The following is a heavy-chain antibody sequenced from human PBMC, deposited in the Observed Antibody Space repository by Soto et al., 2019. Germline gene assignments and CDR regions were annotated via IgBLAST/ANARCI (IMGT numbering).Heavy chain of an antibody. CDR1: GFTFTSHS. Sequence: GGSLRLSCAASGFTFTSHSMNWVRQAPGKGLEWVSYISSSSSTIYYANSVKGRFTISRDNAKNTLYLQMNSLRAEDTALYYCAKSDLFAYSSSWTDYWGQGTLVTVSS. CDR3: AKSDLFAYSSSWTDY. CDR2: ISSSSSTI. J-gene: IGHJ4*02. D-gene: IGHD6-13*01. V-gene: IGHV3-48*01.